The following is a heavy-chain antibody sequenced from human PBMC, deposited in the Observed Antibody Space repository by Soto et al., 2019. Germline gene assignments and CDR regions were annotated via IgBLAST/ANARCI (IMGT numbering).Heavy chain of an antibody. Sequence: QVQLVQSGAEVKKPGSSVKVSCKASGGTFSSYTISWVRQAPGQGLEWMGRIIPILGIANYAQKFQGRVTITADKSTSTAYMELSSLRSDDTAVYYCASPYDYIWGSYRSSAFDIWGQGTMVTVSS. V-gene: IGHV1-69*02. D-gene: IGHD3-16*02. CDR2: IIPILGIA. J-gene: IGHJ3*02. CDR1: GGTFSSYT. CDR3: ASPYDYIWGSYRSSAFDI.